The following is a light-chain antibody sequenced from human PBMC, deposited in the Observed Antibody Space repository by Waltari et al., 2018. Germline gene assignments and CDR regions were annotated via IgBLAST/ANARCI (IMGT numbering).Light chain of an antibody. CDR2: YDD. J-gene: IGLJ3*02. Sequence: QSVLTQPPSVSEAPRQRVTISCSGSASNPGSNGVNWYQQLPGKAPKLVIYYDDLIPSGVSDRFSGSKSGTSASLAISGLQSEDEADYYCAAWDDTLNGWLFGGGTKLTVL. CDR1: ASNPGSNG. CDR3: AAWDDTLNGWL. V-gene: IGLV1-36*01.